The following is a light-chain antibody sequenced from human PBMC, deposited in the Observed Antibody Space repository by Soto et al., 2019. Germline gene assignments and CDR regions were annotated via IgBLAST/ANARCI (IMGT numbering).Light chain of an antibody. CDR3: TKYYVIPVT. J-gene: IGKJ4*01. Sequence: DIVMTQSPDSLAVSLGERATINCRSSQSVLYNSNNKNYLAWYQQKPGQPPKLLFYWASARESGVPDRFTCSGSGTDFTLTISSLQAEDVAIYQCTKYYVIPVTLVGGTKVEIK. CDR1: QSVLYNSNNKNY. CDR2: WAS. V-gene: IGKV4-1*01.